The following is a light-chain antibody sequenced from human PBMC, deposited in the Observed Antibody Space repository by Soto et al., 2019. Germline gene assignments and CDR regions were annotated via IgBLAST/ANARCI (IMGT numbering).Light chain of an antibody. Sequence: EIVMTQSPATLSVSPGERVTLSCRASESISSKLAWYQQKPGQAPSLLMYGAFTRATGIPARFRGSGSGTEFTLTISSLQSEDFAVYYCQQYNTWSSITFGQGTRLEIK. CDR3: QQYNTWSSIT. CDR1: ESISSK. V-gene: IGKV3-15*01. J-gene: IGKJ5*01. CDR2: GAF.